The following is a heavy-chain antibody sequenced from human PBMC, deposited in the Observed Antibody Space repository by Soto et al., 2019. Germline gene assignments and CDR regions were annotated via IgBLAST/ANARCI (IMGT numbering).Heavy chain of an antibody. CDR2: FIPILDMA. V-gene: IGHV1-69*02. CDR3: AITYCRDNSCPRDFDF. D-gene: IGHD2-21*01. Sequence: QVQVAQSGAEVKKPESSVKVSCKPSGGTFNTYTGNWVRLAPGHGLEWMGRFIPILDMANYAQKFQDRVTITADRSTFTAYMELNSLTSDDTAVYYCAITYCRDNSCPRDFDFWGPGTRVTVSS. J-gene: IGHJ4*02. CDR1: GGTFNTYT.